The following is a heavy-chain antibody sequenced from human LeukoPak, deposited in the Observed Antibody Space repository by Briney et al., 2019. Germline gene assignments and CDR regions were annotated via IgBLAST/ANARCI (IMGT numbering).Heavy chain of an antibody. J-gene: IGHJ3*02. CDR1: GFTFSSYA. V-gene: IGHV3-23*01. CDR3: AKITGGSSNAFDI. D-gene: IGHD1-14*01. CDR2: IGGSGGST. Sequence: GGSLRLSCAASGFTFSSYAMSWVRQAPGKGLEWVSAIGGSGGSTYYADSVKGRFTISRDNSKNTLYLQMNSLRAEDTAVYYCAKITGGSSNAFDIWGQGTMVTVSS.